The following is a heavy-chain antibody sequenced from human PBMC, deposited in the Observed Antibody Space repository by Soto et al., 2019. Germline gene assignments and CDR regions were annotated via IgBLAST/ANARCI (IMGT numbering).Heavy chain of an antibody. D-gene: IGHD2-15*01. Sequence: GGSLRLSCAASGFTFSSYWMSWVRQAPGEGLEWVANIKQDGSEKYYVDSVKGRFTISRDNAKNSLYLQMNSLRAEDTAVYYCARAFRPGYCSGGSCYSGFDPWGQGTLVTVSS. CDR1: GFTFSSYW. CDR3: ARAFRPGYCSGGSCYSGFDP. J-gene: IGHJ5*02. CDR2: IKQDGSEK. V-gene: IGHV3-7*01.